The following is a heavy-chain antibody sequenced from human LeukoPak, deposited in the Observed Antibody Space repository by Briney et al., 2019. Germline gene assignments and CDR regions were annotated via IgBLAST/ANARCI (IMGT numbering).Heavy chain of an antibody. Sequence: PGGSLRLSCAASGFTFSSYAMSWVRQAPGKGLEWVSAISGSGGSTYYADSVKGRFTISRDNSKNTLYLQMNSLRAEDAAVYYCAKKRYQLLSHFDYWGQGTLVTVSS. CDR2: ISGSGGST. CDR1: GFTFSSYA. CDR3: AKKRYQLLSHFDY. J-gene: IGHJ4*02. V-gene: IGHV3-23*01. D-gene: IGHD2-2*01.